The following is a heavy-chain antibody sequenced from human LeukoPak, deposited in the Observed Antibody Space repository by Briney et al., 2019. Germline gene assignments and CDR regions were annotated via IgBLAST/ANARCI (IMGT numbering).Heavy chain of an antibody. CDR3: ARFSSGTGVDV. V-gene: IGHV1-69*02. D-gene: IGHD6-19*01. Sequence: SVKVSCKASGGTFSRYTISWVSPAPGQGVEWMGRIIPILGIANYAQKFQGRVTITADKSTSTAYMELSSLRSEDTAVYYCARFSSGTGVDVWGQGTTVTVSS. CDR2: IIPILGIA. J-gene: IGHJ6*02. CDR1: GGTFSRYT.